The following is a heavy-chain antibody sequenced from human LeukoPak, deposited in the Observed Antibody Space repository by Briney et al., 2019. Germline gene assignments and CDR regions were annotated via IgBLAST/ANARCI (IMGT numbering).Heavy chain of an antibody. J-gene: IGHJ5*02. CDR3: ARARYIAGATGEFDP. CDR2: ISSSSSTI. D-gene: IGHD1-26*01. CDR1: GFTFSSYS. V-gene: IGHV3-48*01. Sequence: PGGSLRLSCAASGFTFSSYSMNWVRQAPGKGLEWVSYISSSSSTIYYADSVKGRFTISRDNAKNSLYLQMNSLRAEDTAVYYCARARYIAGATGEFDPWGQGTLVTVSS.